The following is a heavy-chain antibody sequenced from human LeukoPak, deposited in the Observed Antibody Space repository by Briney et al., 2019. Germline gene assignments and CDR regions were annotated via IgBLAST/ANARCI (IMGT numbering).Heavy chain of an antibody. D-gene: IGHD6-13*01. J-gene: IGHJ5*02. V-gene: IGHV4-59*01. CDR1: GGSISSYY. CDR2: IYYSGST. Sequence: SETLSLTCAVYGGSISSYYWSWIRQPPGKGLEWIGYIYYSGSTNYNPSLKSRVTISVDTSKNQFSLKLSSVTAADTAVYYCARGITAVNWFDPWGQGTLVTVSS. CDR3: ARGITAVNWFDP.